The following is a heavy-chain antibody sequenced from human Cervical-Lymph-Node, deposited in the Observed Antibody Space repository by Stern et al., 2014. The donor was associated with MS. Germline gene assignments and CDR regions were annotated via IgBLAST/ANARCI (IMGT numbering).Heavy chain of an antibody. CDR2: INPRGGST. V-gene: IGHV1-46*01. D-gene: IGHD6-19*01. Sequence: QVQLVHSGAEVKKPGPSVKVSCKASGYTFTTYYMHWVRQAPGQALELMGIINPRGGSTSYAQKFQGRVTMTRDTSTSTVYMEVSSLRSEDTAVYYCAREVAGHRLGMMDVWGQGTTVTVSS. CDR1: GYTFTTYY. J-gene: IGHJ6*02. CDR3: AREVAGHRLGMMDV.